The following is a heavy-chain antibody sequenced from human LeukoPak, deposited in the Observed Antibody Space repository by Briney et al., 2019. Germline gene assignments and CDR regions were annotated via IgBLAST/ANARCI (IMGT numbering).Heavy chain of an antibody. V-gene: IGHV3-21*01. CDR1: GFIFSSYS. CDR3: AREYCSGGGCYRIDS. D-gene: IGHD2-15*01. J-gene: IGHJ4*02. Sequence: GGSLRLSCAASGFIFSSYSMTWVRQAPGKGLEWVSSITSSSIYIYYADSLKGRFTISRDNAKNSLYLQMNSLRAEDTAVYYCAREYCSGGGCYRIDSWGQGTLVTVSS. CDR2: ITSSSIYI.